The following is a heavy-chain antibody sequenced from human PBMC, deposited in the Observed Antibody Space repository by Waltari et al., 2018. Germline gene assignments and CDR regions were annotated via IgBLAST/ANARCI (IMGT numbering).Heavy chain of an antibody. CDR1: GFTFRSYA. V-gene: IGHV3-30*01. CDR3: ARGYDILTGYYPDFDY. D-gene: IGHD3-9*01. CDR2: ISYDGGNE. Sequence: QVQLVESGGGVVQPGRSLRLSCAASGFTFRSYAMHWVRQAPGKGLWRVAGISYDGGNEYYAGSVKGRVTISRDKSKDTLYLQMNSLRAEDTAVYYCARGYDILTGYYPDFDYWGQGTLVTVSS. J-gene: IGHJ4*02.